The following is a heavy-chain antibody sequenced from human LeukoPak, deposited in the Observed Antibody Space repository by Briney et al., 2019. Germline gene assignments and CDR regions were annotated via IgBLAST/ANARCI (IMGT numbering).Heavy chain of an antibody. J-gene: IGHJ5*02. CDR3: ARLIRPSRYCSSTSCYFWFDP. CDR2: IYYSGST. D-gene: IGHD2-2*01. CDR1: GGSISSYY. Sequence: PSETLSLTCTVSGGSISSYYWGWIRQPPGKGLEWIGSIYYSGSTYYNPSLKSRVTISVDTSKNQFSLKLSSVTAADTAVYYCARLIRPSRYCSSTSCYFWFDPWGQGTLVTVSS. V-gene: IGHV4-39*01.